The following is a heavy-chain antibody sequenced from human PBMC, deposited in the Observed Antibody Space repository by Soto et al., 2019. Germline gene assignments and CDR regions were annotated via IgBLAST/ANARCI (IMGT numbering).Heavy chain of an antibody. J-gene: IGHJ3*02. V-gene: IGHV3-48*01. CDR1: GVTFSSYS. D-gene: IGHD2-21*01. CDR2: ISSSSSTI. Sequence: GGSLGLSCAASGVTFSSYSMNWVRQGPGKGLEWVSYISSSSSTIYYADSVKGRFTSSRDNAKNSLYLQMNSLRAEDTAGYYCARDRSICAFDIWGQRTMVTV. CDR3: ARDRSICAFDI.